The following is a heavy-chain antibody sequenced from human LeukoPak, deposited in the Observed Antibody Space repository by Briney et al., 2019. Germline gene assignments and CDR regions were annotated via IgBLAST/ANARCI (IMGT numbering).Heavy chain of an antibody. J-gene: IGHJ5*02. CDR1: GFTFSDYW. CDR3: ARHTTLDP. D-gene: IGHD1-14*01. V-gene: IGHV3-7*01. CDR2: IKQDGNEK. Sequence: GGSLRLSCAVSGFTFSDYWMSWFRQAPGKGLEWVANIKQDGNEKHYVDSVKGRFTISRDNVKNSLYLQMNSLSAEDTAVYYCARHTTLDPWGQGALVTVSS.